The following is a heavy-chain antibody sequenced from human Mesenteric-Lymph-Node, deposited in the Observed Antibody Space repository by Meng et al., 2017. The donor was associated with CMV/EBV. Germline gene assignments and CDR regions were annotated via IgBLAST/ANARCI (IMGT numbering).Heavy chain of an antibody. Sequence: SETLSLTCTVSGASISGSYCSWIRQSPGKGLEWIGCIYYSGSTNYNPSLKSRVTTSVDTSKNQFSLKLNSVTAADTAIYYCATHTAWNFFDYWGQGTLVTVSS. CDR2: IYYSGST. V-gene: IGHV4-59*01. CDR1: GASISGSY. J-gene: IGHJ4*02. D-gene: IGHD1-1*01. CDR3: ATHTAWNFFDY.